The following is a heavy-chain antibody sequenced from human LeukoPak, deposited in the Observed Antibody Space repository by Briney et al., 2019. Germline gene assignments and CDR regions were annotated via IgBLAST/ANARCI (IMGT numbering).Heavy chain of an antibody. CDR1: GFTFSSYA. CDR2: ISGSGGST. V-gene: IGHV3-23*01. D-gene: IGHD3-22*01. CDR3: AKGLYYYDSSGYVPQAFDI. J-gene: IGHJ3*02. Sequence: GGSLRLSCAASGFTFSSYAMSWVRQAPGKGLEWVSAISGSGGSTYYADSVKGRFTISRDNSKNTLYLQMNSLRAEDTAVYYCAKGLYYYDSSGYVPQAFDIWGQGKMVTVSS.